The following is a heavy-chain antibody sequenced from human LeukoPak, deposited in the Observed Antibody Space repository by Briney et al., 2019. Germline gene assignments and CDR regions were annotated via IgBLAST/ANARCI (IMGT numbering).Heavy chain of an antibody. CDR2: IYYSGNT. CDR3: ASGFPALATSAFDI. Sequence: PSETLSLTCTVFGGSMSGFYWSWIRQPPGKGLEWIGYIYYSGNTNYNASLKSRVSISVDTSKNQFSLKLTSVTPADTAVYYCASGFPALATSAFDIWGQGTMVTVSS. CDR1: GGSMSGFY. D-gene: IGHD3-3*01. J-gene: IGHJ3*02. V-gene: IGHV4-59*01.